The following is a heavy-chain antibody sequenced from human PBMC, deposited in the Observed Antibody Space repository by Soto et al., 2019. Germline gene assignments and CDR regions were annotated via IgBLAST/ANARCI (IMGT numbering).Heavy chain of an antibody. Sequence: ASLNGSCKGSGYTFTGYYMRWVRQAHGQGLEWMGWINPNSGGTNYAQKFQGWVTMTRDTSISTAYMELSRLRSDDTAVYYCARVSVVAATSTFDYWGQGTLVTVSS. CDR3: ARVSVVAATSTFDY. CDR1: GYTFTGYY. V-gene: IGHV1-2*04. CDR2: INPNSGGT. D-gene: IGHD2-15*01. J-gene: IGHJ4*02.